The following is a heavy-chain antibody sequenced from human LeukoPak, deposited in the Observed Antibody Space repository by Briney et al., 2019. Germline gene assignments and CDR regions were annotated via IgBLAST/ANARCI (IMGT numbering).Heavy chain of an antibody. CDR1: GGSVSSGSYY. J-gene: IGHJ4*02. V-gene: IGHV4-61*01. CDR2: IYYSGST. D-gene: IGHD1-26*01. Sequence: SETLSLTCTVSGGSVSSGSYYWSWIRQPPGKGLEWIGYIYYSGSTNYNPSLQSRVTISVDTSKNQFSLKLSSVTAADTAVYYCARGGLGATFDYWGQGTLVTVSS. CDR3: ARGGLGATFDY.